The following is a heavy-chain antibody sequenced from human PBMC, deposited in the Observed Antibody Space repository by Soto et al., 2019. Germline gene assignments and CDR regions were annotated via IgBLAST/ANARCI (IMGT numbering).Heavy chain of an antibody. Sequence: SVKVSCKPSGGTFSSYAISWVRQAPGQGLEWMGGIIPIFGTANYAQKFQGRVTITADESTSTAYMELSSLRSEDTAVYYCARVYDFWSGYTSVDYWGQGTLVTVSS. J-gene: IGHJ4*02. CDR1: GGTFSSYA. V-gene: IGHV1-69*13. D-gene: IGHD3-3*01. CDR3: ARVYDFWSGYTSVDY. CDR2: IIPIFGTA.